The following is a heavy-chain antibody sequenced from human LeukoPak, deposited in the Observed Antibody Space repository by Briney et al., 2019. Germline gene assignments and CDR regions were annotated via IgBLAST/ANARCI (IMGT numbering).Heavy chain of an antibody. J-gene: IGHJ4*02. D-gene: IGHD2-2*01. V-gene: IGHV3-23*01. CDR2: ISGSGGST. Sequence: PGGSLRLSCAASGFTFSSYAMSWVRQAPGKGPEWVSAISGSGGSTYYADSVKGRFTISRDNSKNTLYLQMNSLRAEDTAVYYCAKVVVPAVNNFPFDYWGQGTLVTVSS. CDR3: AKVVVPAVNNFPFDY. CDR1: GFTFSSYA.